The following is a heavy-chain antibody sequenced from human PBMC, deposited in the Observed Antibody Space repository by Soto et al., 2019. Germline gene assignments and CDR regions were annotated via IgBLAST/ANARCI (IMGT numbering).Heavy chain of an antibody. D-gene: IGHD3-3*01. J-gene: IGHJ5*02. CDR3: ASGRFNYDFWSGFLLA. CDR1: GGSISSSSYY. CDR2: IYYSGST. V-gene: IGHV4-39*01. Sequence: SETLSLTCTVSGGSISSSSYYWGWIRQPPGKGLEWIGSIYYSGSTYYNPSLKSRVTISVDTSKNQFSLKLSSVTAADTAVYYCASGRFNYDFWSGFLLAWGQGTLVTVS.